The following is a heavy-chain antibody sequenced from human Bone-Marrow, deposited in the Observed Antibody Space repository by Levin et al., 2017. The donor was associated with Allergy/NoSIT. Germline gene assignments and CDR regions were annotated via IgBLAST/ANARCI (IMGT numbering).Heavy chain of an antibody. V-gene: IGHV3-7*04. J-gene: IGHJ4*02. CDR3: AGLGAYDSSGYYYVSTPFDY. CDR2: IKQDGSEK. CDR1: GFTFSSYW. D-gene: IGHD3-22*01. Sequence: LSLTCAASGFTFSSYWMSWVRQAPGKGLEWVANIKQDGSEKYYVDSVKGRFTISRDNAKNSLYLQMNSLRAEDTAVYYCAGLGAYDSSGYYYVSTPFDYWGQGTLVTVSS.